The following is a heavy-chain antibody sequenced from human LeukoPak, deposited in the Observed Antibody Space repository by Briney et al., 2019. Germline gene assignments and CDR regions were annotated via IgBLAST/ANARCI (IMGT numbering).Heavy chain of an antibody. Sequence: SETLSLTCTVSGDSINSGSYYCGWIRQPPGKGLEWFGSISHRGNTYYNPSLRSRVTISVDMSKNQLSLKLSSVTAADTAVYYCARLYEGKRPPDYWGQGTLVTVSS. CDR1: GDSINSGSYY. V-gene: IGHV4-39*01. CDR2: ISHRGNT. CDR3: ARLYEGKRPPDY. J-gene: IGHJ4*02. D-gene: IGHD2-8*01.